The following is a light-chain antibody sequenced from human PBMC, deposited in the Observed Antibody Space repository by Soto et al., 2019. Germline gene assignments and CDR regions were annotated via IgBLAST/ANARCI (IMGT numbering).Light chain of an antibody. J-gene: IGKJ4*01. CDR1: QSISNW. CDR2: KAS. V-gene: IGKV1-5*03. CDR3: QQYNSS. Sequence: DIQMTQSPSTLSASVGDRVTITCRASQSISNWLAWYQQKPGKAPKLLIYKASNLESGVPSRFSGSGSGTDFTLTISSLQPDDFATYYCQQYNSSFGGGTKVDIK.